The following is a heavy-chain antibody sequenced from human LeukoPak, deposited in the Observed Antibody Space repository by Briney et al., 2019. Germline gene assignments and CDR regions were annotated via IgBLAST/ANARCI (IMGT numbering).Heavy chain of an antibody. V-gene: IGHV1-69*13. CDR1: GGTFSSYA. D-gene: IGHD4-17*01. CDR2: IIPIFGTA. J-gene: IGHJ4*02. CDR3: ALSELRGQYYFDY. Sequence: GASVKVSCKASGGTFSSYAISWVRQAPGQGPEWMGGIIPIFGTANYAQKFQGGVTITADESTSTAYMELSSLRSEDTAVYYCALSELRGQYYFDYWGQGTLVTVSS.